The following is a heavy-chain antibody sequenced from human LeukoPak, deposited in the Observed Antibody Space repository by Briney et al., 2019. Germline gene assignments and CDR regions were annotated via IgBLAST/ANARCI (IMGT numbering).Heavy chain of an antibody. CDR2: IYHSGST. V-gene: IGHV4-30-2*01. J-gene: IGHJ5*02. Sequence: SETLSLTCAVSGGSISSGGYSWSWIRQPPGKGLEWIGYIYHSGSTYYNPSLKSRVTISVDRSKNQFSLKLSSVTAADTAVYYCAKSGDIVVVPAARNWFDPWGQGTLVTVSS. D-gene: IGHD2-2*01. CDR3: AKSGDIVVVPAARNWFDP. CDR1: GGSISSGGYS.